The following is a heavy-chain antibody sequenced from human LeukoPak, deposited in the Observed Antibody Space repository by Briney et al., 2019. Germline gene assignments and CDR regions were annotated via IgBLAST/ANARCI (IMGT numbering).Heavy chain of an antibody. CDR1: GYTFTDYF. CDR2: LNPNSGVT. J-gene: IGHJ5*02. CDR3: ARELIEDQNWFDP. Sequence: ASVKVSCKASGYTFTDYFIHWVRQAPGQGLEWMGWLNPNSGVTKYAQKFQGRVIMTRDTSISTAYMDLSGLRYDGTAAYFCARELIEDQNWFDPWGQGTLVTVSS. D-gene: IGHD2/OR15-2a*01. V-gene: IGHV1-2*02.